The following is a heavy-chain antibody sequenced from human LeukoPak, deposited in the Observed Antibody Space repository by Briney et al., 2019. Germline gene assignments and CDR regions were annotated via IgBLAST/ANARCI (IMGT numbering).Heavy chain of an antibody. CDR2: ISGSGGST. Sequence: PGGSLRLPCAASGFTFSSYAMSWVRQAPGKGLEWVSAISGSGGSTYYADSVKGRFTISRDNSKNTLYLQMNSLRAEDTAVYYCARTDSSGYYRDAFDIWGQGTMVTVSS. D-gene: IGHD3-22*01. J-gene: IGHJ3*02. CDR3: ARTDSSGYYRDAFDI. V-gene: IGHV3-23*01. CDR1: GFTFSSYA.